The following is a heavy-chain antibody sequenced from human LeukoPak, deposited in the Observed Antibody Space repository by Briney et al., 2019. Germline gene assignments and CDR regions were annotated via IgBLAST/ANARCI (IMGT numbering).Heavy chain of an antibody. V-gene: IGHV3-43*01. Sequence: GGSLRLSCAASGFTFDDYTMHWVRHAAGKGLEWVSLISQDSGSTYYADSVKGRFTISRDNSKNSLYLQMNSLRTEDTALYYCAKDIHKMATPGGYFDYWGQGTLVTVSS. D-gene: IGHD5-24*01. CDR3: AKDIHKMATPGGYFDY. J-gene: IGHJ4*02. CDR1: GFTFDDYT. CDR2: ISQDSGST.